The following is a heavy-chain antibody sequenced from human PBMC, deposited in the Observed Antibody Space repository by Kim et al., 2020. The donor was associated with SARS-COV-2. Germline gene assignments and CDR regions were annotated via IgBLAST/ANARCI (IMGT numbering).Heavy chain of an antibody. J-gene: IGHJ4*02. CDR3: ASTYGDHDY. D-gene: IGHD4-17*01. CDR2: GST. Sequence: GSTNYNPSLKSRVTISVDKSKNQFSLKLSSVTAADTAVYYCASTYGDHDYWGQGTLVTVSS. V-gene: IGHV4-4*02.